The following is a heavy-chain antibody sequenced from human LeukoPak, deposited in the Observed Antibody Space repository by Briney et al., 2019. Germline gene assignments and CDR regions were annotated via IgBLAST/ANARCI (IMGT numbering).Heavy chain of an antibody. J-gene: IGHJ4*02. D-gene: IGHD5-24*01. V-gene: IGHV3-74*01. CDR3: VRGNFNGWIDY. CDR1: GFTFSSYW. Sequence: GGSLRLSCAASGFTFSSYWMHWVRQAPGKGLVWVSRISTDGRSAKYADFVEGRFTISRDNAKNTLYLQMNSLRAEDTAAYYCVRGNFNGWIDYWGQGTLVTVSS. CDR2: ISTDGRSA.